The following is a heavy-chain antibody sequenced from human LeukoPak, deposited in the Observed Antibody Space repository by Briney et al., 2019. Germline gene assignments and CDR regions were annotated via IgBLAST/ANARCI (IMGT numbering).Heavy chain of an antibody. D-gene: IGHD1-26*01. CDR1: GFTFDDYA. Sequence: GGSLRLSCAASGFTFDDYAMHWVRQAPGKGLEWVSGISWNSGSIGYADSVKGRFTISRDNAKNSLYLQMNSLRAEDTALYYCAKAPKWELLYYFDYWGQGTLVTVSS. CDR2: ISWNSGSI. J-gene: IGHJ4*02. CDR3: AKAPKWELLYYFDY. V-gene: IGHV3-9*01.